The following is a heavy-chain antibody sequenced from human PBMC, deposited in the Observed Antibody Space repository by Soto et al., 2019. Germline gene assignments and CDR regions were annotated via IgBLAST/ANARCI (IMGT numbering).Heavy chain of an antibody. CDR2: ISTSSTYI. V-gene: IGHV3-21*01. J-gene: IGHJ4*02. CDR1: GFTFSSYT. CDR3: ARGGIAVAGTGVDC. D-gene: IGHD6-13*01. Sequence: GSLRLSCAASGFTFSSYTMNWVRQAPGKGLEWVSSISTSSTYIFYADSVKGRFTISRDNAKHSLYLQMNSLRAEDTAVYYCARGGIAVAGTGVDCWGQGTLVTVSS.